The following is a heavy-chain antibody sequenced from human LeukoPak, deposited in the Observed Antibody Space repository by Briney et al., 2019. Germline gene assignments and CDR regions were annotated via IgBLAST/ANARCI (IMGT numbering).Heavy chain of an antibody. Sequence: PSETLSPTCTVSGGSISSYYWSWIRQPPGTGLEWIGYIYTSRSTNYNPSLKSRVTILVDTSKNQFSLKLSSVTAADTAVYYCARLSLYSNSSTYYMDIWGKGTTVTVSS. J-gene: IGHJ6*03. CDR1: GGSISSYY. CDR2: IYTSRST. D-gene: IGHD6-6*01. V-gene: IGHV4-4*09. CDR3: ARLSLYSNSSTYYMDI.